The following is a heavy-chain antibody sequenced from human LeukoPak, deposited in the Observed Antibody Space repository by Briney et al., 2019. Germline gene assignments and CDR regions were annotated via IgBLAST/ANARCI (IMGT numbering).Heavy chain of an antibody. CDR3: ARDGYYGSGPYYYGMDV. CDR2: IYHSGST. D-gene: IGHD3-10*01. Sequence: SETLSLTCAVSGGSISSGGYSWSWIRQPPGKGLEWIGYIYHSGSTYYNPSLKSQVTISVDRSKNQFSLKLSSVTAADTAVYYCARDGYYGSGPYYYGMDVWGQGTTVTVSS. CDR1: GGSISSGGYS. V-gene: IGHV4-30-2*01. J-gene: IGHJ6*02.